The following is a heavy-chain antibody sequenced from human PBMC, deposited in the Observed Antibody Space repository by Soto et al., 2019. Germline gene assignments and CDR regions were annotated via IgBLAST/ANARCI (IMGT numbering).Heavy chain of an antibody. J-gene: IGHJ4*02. CDR3: ARGIAAGTDY. CDR1: GDTLSTYT. Sequence: QVQLVQSGAEVKKPGSSVKVSCKASGDTLSTYTISWVRQAPEQGLEWMGWIIPVLDMPIYAQKFQGRVTISAEKFTSTVYMELSSLRSDDTAVYYCARGIAAGTDYWGQGTLVTVSS. CDR2: IIPVLDMP. D-gene: IGHD6-13*01. V-gene: IGHV1-69*02.